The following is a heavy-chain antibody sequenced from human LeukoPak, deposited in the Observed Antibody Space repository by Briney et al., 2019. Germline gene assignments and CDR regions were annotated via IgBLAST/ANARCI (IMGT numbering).Heavy chain of an antibody. J-gene: IGHJ4*02. V-gene: IGHV4-38-2*01. CDR2: IYHSGTT. D-gene: IGHD5-24*01. CDR3: ACSRDLYSPLDY. Sequence: PSETLSLTCAVSGYSISSGYFWGWIRQPPGKGLEWIGSIYHSGTTYYNPSLKSRITISVNTSKNQFSLKLNSVTAADTDLYYCACSRDLYSPLDYWGQGTLVTVSS. CDR1: GYSISSGYF.